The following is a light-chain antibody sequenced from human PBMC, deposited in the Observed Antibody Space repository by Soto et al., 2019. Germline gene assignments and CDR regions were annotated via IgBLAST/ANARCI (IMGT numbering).Light chain of an antibody. CDR2: KAS. CDR1: QSISSW. Sequence: DIQMTQSPSTLYASVGHRVTITCRASQSISSWLAWYQQKPGKAPNLLIYKASTLESGVPSRFSGSGSGTEFTLTISSVQPDDFATYYCQQYKSYPLTFGGGTKVDIK. J-gene: IGKJ4*01. V-gene: IGKV1-5*03. CDR3: QQYKSYPLT.